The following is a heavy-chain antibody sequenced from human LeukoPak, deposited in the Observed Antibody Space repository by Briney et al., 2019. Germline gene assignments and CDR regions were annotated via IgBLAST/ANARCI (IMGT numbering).Heavy chain of an antibody. V-gene: IGHV3-7*01. CDR1: GSTFSNYW. CDR3: ATDGNYDWNYKSCFDY. J-gene: IGHJ4*02. CDR2: IKQDGGKK. D-gene: IGHD1-7*01. Sequence: PGGSLRLSCAASGSTFSNYWMSWVRQAPGKGLEWVANIKQDGGKKYYVDSVKGRFTISRDNAKNSLYLQMNSLRAEDTAVYYCATDGNYDWNYKSCFDYWGQGTLVTVSS.